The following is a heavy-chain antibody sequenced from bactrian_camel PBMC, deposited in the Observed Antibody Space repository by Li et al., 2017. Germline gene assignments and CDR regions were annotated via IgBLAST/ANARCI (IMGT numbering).Heavy chain of an antibody. Sequence: HVQLVESGGGSVQAGGSLRLSCRASRSTVSISRMAWFRQAPGKEREGLAVIRSDGILAYKESVRGRFTISGDIAKNTLYLEMTNLEPEDTAMYYCAADPQWAASLSRSLSTRDFSYWGQGTQVTVS. CDR1: RSTVSISR. V-gene: IGHV3S55*01. CDR3: AADPQWAASLSRSLSTRDFSY. CDR2: IRSDGIL. D-gene: IGHD2*01. J-gene: IGHJ6*01.